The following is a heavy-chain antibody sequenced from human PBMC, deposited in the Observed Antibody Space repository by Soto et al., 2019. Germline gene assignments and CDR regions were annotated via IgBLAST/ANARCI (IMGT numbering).Heavy chain of an antibody. D-gene: IGHD4-4*01. CDR2: ISWNSDNI. CDR1: GFTFDYYA. Sequence: GGSLRLSCAASGFTFDYYAMHWVRQAPGKGLEWVSGISWNSDNIVYADSVKGRFTISRDNAKNSLYLQMNSLRAEDTALYYCAKDLYSNYGDAFDIWGQGTMGTVSS. J-gene: IGHJ3*02. V-gene: IGHV3-9*01. CDR3: AKDLYSNYGDAFDI.